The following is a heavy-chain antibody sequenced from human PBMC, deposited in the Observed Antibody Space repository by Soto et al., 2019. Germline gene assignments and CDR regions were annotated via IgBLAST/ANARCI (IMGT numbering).Heavy chain of an antibody. CDR3: TRGSAFWGPFMSNWFDL. V-gene: IGHV1-2*04. J-gene: IGHJ5*02. D-gene: IGHD3-16*01. CDR2: INPNSGGT. CDR1: GYTFTSYY. Sequence: ASVKVSCKASGYTFTSYYMHWVRQAPGQGLEWMGWINPNSGGTNYAQKFQGWVTMTRDTSISTAYMELSRLRSDDTAVYYCTRGSAFWGPFMSNWFDLWGQGTLVTVSS.